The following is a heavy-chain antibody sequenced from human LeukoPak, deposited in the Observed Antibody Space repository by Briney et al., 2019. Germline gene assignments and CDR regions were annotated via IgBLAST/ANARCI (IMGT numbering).Heavy chain of an antibody. D-gene: IGHD3-10*01. Sequence: GGSLRLSCAASGFTFSSYGMHWVRQAPGKGLEWVAFIRYDGSNKYYADSVKGRFTISRDNSKNTLYLQMNSLRAEDTAVYYCAKDQFWFGESNAFDYWGQGTLVTVSS. J-gene: IGHJ4*02. CDR3: AKDQFWFGESNAFDY. CDR2: IRYDGSNK. CDR1: GFTFSSYG. V-gene: IGHV3-30*02.